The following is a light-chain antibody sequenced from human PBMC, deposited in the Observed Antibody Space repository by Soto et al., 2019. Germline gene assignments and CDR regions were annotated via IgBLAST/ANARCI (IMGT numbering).Light chain of an antibody. CDR2: GIS. J-gene: IGKJ4*01. Sequence: DIQMTQSPSSLSASIGDRVTITCRSSQTFNTYLHWYQQKPGKVPKLLISGISTLQSGVPSRFSGSGYGTEFTLTISNLQPEDVATYYCQKYNTAPLNFGGGTKVDIK. V-gene: IGKV1-27*01. CDR1: QTFNTY. CDR3: QKYNTAPLN.